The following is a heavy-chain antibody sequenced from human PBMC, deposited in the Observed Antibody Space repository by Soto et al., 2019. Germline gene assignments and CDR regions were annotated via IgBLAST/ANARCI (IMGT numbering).Heavy chain of an antibody. V-gene: IGHV3-74*01. D-gene: IGHD2-15*01. CDR3: ARGGNAAFDP. Sequence: EAQLVESGGGLVQPGGSLRLSCAASGFNFSPYWMNWVRQTPGKGLVWVSRINAEGNTIYADSGKDRFTISRDNDKNRLCQQTASLRAEGTAVYFCARGGNAAFDPGGEGPLVTASP. J-gene: IGHJ5*02. CDR1: GFNFSPYW. CDR2: INAEGNT.